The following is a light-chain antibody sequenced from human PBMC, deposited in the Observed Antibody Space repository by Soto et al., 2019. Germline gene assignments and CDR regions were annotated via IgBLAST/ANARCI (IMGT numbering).Light chain of an antibody. CDR3: QQYGSSPFT. J-gene: IGKJ3*01. Sequence: EIAMTQSPLSLAVTPGEPASISCRSSQTLLHSNGYTYLDWYLQKPGQSPQLLIYGASSRATGIPDRFSGSGSGTDFTLTISRLEPEDFAVYYCQQYGSSPFTFGPGTKVDIK. CDR2: GAS. V-gene: IGKV2-28*01. CDR1: QTLLHSNGYTY.